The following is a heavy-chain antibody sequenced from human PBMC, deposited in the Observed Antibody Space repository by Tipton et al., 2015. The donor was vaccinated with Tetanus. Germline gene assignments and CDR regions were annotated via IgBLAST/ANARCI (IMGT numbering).Heavy chain of an antibody. D-gene: IGHD3-3*01. V-gene: IGHV4-39*01. J-gene: IGHJ4*02. CDR2: IYNTGNT. CDR3: ARHTNYWGGYYIVY. CDR1: GGPISSTNYY. Sequence: TLSLTCTVSGGPISSTNYYWGWIRQPTGKGLEWIGSIYNTGNTYYNPALTSRVTMSVDTSMIQFSLKLRSLTDADTAVYYCARHTNYWGGYYIVYWGQGTLVTVSP.